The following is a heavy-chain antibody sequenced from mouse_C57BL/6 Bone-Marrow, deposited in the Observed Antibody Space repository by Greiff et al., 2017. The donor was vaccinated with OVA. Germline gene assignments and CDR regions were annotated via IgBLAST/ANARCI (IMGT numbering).Heavy chain of an antibody. Sequence: VNVVESGPGLVAPSQSLSITCTVSGFSLTSYGVDWVRQPPGKGLEWLGVIWGGGSTNYNSALMSRLSISKDNSKSQVFLKMNSLQTDDTAMYYCAKRSLYYYGSSPYAMDYWGQGTSVTVSS. CDR3: AKRSLYYYGSSPYAMDY. CDR2: IWGGGST. D-gene: IGHD1-1*01. J-gene: IGHJ4*01. V-gene: IGHV2-9*01. CDR1: GFSLTSYG.